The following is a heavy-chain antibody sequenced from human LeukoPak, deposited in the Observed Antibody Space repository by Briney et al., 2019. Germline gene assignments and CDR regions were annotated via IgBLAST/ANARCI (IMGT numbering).Heavy chain of an antibody. CDR3: ARVLGYCSGGSCYGGGYYFDY. D-gene: IGHD2-15*01. J-gene: IGHJ4*02. CDR1: GGTFSSYA. CDR2: IIPIFGTA. Sequence: ASVKVSCKASGGTFSSYAISWVRQAPGQGLEWMGGIIPIFGTANYAQKFQGRVTITADESMSTAYMELSSLRSEDTAVYYCARVLGYCSGGSCYGGGYYFDYWGQGTLVTVSS. V-gene: IGHV1-69*13.